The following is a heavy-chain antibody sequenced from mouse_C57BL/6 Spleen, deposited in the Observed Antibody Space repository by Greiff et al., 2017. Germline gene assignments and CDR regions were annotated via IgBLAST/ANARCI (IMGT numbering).Heavy chain of an antibody. CDR3: ARGVAKGYYFDY. CDR2: IYPRDGST. Sequence: VQLQQSDAELVKPGASVTISCKVSGYTFTDHTIHWMKQRPEQGLEWIGYIYPRDGSTKYNEKFKGKATLTADKYSSTAYMQLNSLTSEASAVYFCARGVAKGYYFDYWGQGTTLTVSS. V-gene: IGHV1-78*01. D-gene: IGHD1-1*01. J-gene: IGHJ2*01. CDR1: GYTFTDHT.